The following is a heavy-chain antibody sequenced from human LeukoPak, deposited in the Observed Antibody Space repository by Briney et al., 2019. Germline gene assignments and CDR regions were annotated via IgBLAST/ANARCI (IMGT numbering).Heavy chain of an antibody. CDR1: GFTFSSYS. Sequence: PGGSLRLSCAASGFTFSSYSMNWVRQAPGKGLEWVSSISSSSSYIYYADSVKGRFTISRDNAKNSLYLQMNSLRAEDTAVYYCARDRDIVAIGPWFDPWGQGTLVTVSS. CDR3: ARDRDIVAIGPWFDP. CDR2: ISSSSSYI. D-gene: IGHD5-12*01. J-gene: IGHJ5*02. V-gene: IGHV3-21*01.